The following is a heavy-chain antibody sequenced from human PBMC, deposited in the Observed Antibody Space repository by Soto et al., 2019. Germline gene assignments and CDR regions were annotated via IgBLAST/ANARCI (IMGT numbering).Heavy chain of an antibody. CDR3: ARSDIVVVPAAIGPLPEINWFDP. J-gene: IGHJ5*02. CDR2: FYYSGST. CDR1: GGSISSSSYY. D-gene: IGHD2-2*01. Sequence: SETLSLTCTVSGGSISSSSYYWGWIRQPPGKGLEWIGSFYYSGSTYYNPSLKSRVTISVDTSKNQFSLKLSSVTAADTAVYYCARSDIVVVPAAIGPLPEINWFDPWGQGTLVTVSS. V-gene: IGHV4-39*01.